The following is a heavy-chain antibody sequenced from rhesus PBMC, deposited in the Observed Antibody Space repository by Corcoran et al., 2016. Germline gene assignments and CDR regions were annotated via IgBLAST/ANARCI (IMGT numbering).Heavy chain of an antibody. CDR3: AKEAVRAFDY. J-gene: IGHJ4*01. D-gene: IGHD4-23*01. CDR1: GFTFSSYW. Sequence: EVQLVESGGGLAKPGGSLRLSCAASGFTFSSYWMNWVRQTPGKGLEWISAINSGGGNTYYADAGKGRFTSSRDNSKNTLSLQMNSLRAEDTAVYYCAKEAVRAFDYWGQGVLVTVSS. CDR2: INSGGGNT. V-gene: IGHV3S42*01.